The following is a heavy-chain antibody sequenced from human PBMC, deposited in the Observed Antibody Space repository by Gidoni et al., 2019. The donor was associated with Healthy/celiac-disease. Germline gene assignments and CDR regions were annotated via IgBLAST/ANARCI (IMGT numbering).Heavy chain of an antibody. V-gene: IGHV3-9*01. CDR1: GFPFDDYA. CDR2: ISWNSGSI. J-gene: IGHJ6*02. D-gene: IGHD3-10*01. Sequence: EVQLVESGGGLVQPGRSLRLSCAASGFPFDDYAMHWVRQAPGKGLECVSGISWNSGSIGYADSVKGRFTISRDNAKNSLYLQMNSLRAEDTALYYCAKWGSLGYYYYGMDVWGQGTTVTVSS. CDR3: AKWGSLGYYYYGMDV.